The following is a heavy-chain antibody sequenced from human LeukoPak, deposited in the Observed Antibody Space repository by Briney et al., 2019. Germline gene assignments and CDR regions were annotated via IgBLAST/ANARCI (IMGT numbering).Heavy chain of an antibody. D-gene: IGHD6-13*01. CDR2: ISGSGGRT. J-gene: IGHJ5*02. CDR1: GFTFSSYA. CDR3: AKHRSWYTSRSELDP. V-gene: IGHV3-23*01. Sequence: QPGGSLRLSCAASGFTFSSYAMSGVRQAPGRGREWVSAISGSGGRTYYADSVKGRFTISRDNSKNTLYLQMNSLRAEDTAVYYCAKHRSWYTSRSELDPWGQGTLVTVSS.